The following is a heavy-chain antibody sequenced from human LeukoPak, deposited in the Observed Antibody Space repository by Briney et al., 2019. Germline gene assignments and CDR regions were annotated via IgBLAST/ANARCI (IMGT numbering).Heavy chain of an antibody. J-gene: IGHJ4*02. CDR1: QFTFNNYA. Sequence: GGSLRLSCAASQFTFNNYAMHWVRQAPGKGLEWVAVISYDGSNKYYADSVKGRFTISRDNSKNTLYLQMNSLRAEDTAVYYCAKDLEVGYSSSWSTNLFDYWGQGTLVTVSS. D-gene: IGHD6-13*01. CDR2: ISYDGSNK. CDR3: AKDLEVGYSSSWSTNLFDY. V-gene: IGHV3-30*04.